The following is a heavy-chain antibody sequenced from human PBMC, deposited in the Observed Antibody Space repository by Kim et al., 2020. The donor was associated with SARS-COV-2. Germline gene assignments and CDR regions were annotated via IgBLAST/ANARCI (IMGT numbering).Heavy chain of an antibody. CDR1: GFTFSSYA. CDR3: ARDLERYFDWLLFGY. Sequence: GGSLRLSCAASGFTFSSYAMHWVRQAPGKGLEWVAVISYDGSNKYYVDSVKGRFTISRDNSKNTLYLQMNSLRAEDTAVYYCARDLERYFDWLLFGYWGQGTLVTVSS. CDR2: ISYDGSNK. J-gene: IGHJ4*02. D-gene: IGHD3-9*01. V-gene: IGHV3-30*04.